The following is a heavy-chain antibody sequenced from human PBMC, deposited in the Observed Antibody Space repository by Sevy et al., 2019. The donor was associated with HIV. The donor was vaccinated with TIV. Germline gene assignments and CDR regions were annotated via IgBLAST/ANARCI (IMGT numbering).Heavy chain of an antibody. CDR2: IKQDGSEK. Sequence: GGSLRLSCAASGFTFSSYWMSWVRQAPGKGLEWVANIKQDGSEKYYVDSVKGRFTISRDNAKNSLYLQMNSLRAEVTAVYYCAGWSYCSSTSCYMGGYYYYGMDVWGQGTTVTVSS. CDR1: GFTFSSYW. V-gene: IGHV3-7*01. CDR3: AGWSYCSSTSCYMGGYYYYGMDV. D-gene: IGHD2-2*01. J-gene: IGHJ6*02.